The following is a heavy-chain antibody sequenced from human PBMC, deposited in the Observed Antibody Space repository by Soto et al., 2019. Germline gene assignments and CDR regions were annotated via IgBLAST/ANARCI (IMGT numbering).Heavy chain of an antibody. J-gene: IGHJ6*02. CDR1: GYTFTGYY. V-gene: IGHV1-2*02. CDR2: INPNSGGT. CDR3: ARVPVPGSSWYFSYYYYGMDV. D-gene: IGHD6-13*01. Sequence: VSCKASGYTFTGYYMHWVRQAPGQGLEWMGWINPNSGGTNYAQKFQGRVTMTRDTSISTAYMELSRLRSDDTAVYYCARVPVPGSSWYFSYYYYGMDVWGQGTTVTVSS.